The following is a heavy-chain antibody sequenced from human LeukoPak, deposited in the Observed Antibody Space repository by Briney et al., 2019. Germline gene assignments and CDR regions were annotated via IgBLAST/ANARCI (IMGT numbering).Heavy chain of an antibody. Sequence: GESLKIPCKGSGYIFTNYWIGWVRQMPGQGLEWMGIIYPGDSDTRYSPSFQGQVTISVERSINTAYLQWSSLKASDTAMYYCARHDPPDYWGQGTLVTVSS. CDR2: IYPGDSDT. V-gene: IGHV5-51*01. CDR1: GYIFTNYW. CDR3: ARHDPPDY. J-gene: IGHJ4*02.